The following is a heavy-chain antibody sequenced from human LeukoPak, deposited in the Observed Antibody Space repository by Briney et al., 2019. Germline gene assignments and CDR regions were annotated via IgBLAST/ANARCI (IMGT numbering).Heavy chain of an antibody. CDR1: GGSISSYY. Sequence: SETLSLTCTISGGSISSYYWSWIRQPPGKGLEWIGYIYYSGSTNYNPSLKSRVTISVDTSKNQFSLKLSSVTAADTAVYYCARRDYYDSSGYYGYWGQGTLVTVSS. CDR2: IYYSGST. V-gene: IGHV4-59*08. D-gene: IGHD3-22*01. CDR3: ARRDYYDSSGYYGY. J-gene: IGHJ4*02.